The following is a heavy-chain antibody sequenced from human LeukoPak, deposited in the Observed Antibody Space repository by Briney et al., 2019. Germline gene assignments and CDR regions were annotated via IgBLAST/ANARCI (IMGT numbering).Heavy chain of an antibody. CDR1: GGTFSSYA. D-gene: IGHD6-13*01. V-gene: IGHV1-69*13. CDR2: IIPIFGTA. J-gene: IGHJ5*02. Sequence: ASVKVSCKASGGTFSSYAISWVRQAPGQGLEWMGGIIPIFGTANYAQKFQGRVTITADESTSTAYMELSSLRSEDTAVYYCARGGAAAGLLRFDPWGQGTLVTVSS. CDR3: ARGGAAAGLLRFDP.